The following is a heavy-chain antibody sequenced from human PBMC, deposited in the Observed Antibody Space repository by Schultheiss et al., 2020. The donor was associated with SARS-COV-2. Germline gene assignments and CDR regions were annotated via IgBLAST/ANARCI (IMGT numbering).Heavy chain of an antibody. CDR2: IKSKTDGGTT. V-gene: IGHV3-15*01. J-gene: IGHJ4*02. CDR1: GFTFSNAW. CDR3: ARGSIVATTTVMSFDY. Sequence: GGSLRLSCAASGFTFSNAWMSWVRQAPGKGLEWVGRIKSKTDGGTTDYAAPVKGRFTISRDDSKNTLYLQMNSLKTEDTAVYYCARGSIVATTTVMSFDYWGQGTLVTVSS. D-gene: IGHD5-12*01.